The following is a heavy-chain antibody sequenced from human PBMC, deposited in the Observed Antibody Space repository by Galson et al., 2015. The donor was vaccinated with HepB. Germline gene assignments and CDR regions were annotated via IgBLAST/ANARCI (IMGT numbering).Heavy chain of an antibody. CDR2: ISYDGSNK. CDR1: GFTFSSYA. J-gene: IGHJ6*02. D-gene: IGHD4-17*01. Sequence: SLRLSCAASGFTFSSYAMHWVRQAPGKGLEWVAVISYDGSNKYYADSVKGRFTISRDNSKNTLYLQMNSLRAEDTAVYYCARDTVTTDAYGMDVWGQGTTVTVSS. V-gene: IGHV3-30*04. CDR3: ARDTVTTDAYGMDV.